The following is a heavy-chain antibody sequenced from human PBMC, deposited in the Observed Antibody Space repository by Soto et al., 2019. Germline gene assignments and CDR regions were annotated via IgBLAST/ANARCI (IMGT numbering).Heavy chain of an antibody. J-gene: IGHJ4*02. D-gene: IGHD5-12*01. CDR2: IYHSGST. V-gene: IGHV4-30-2*01. Sequence: PSETLSLTCAVSGGSISSGGYSWSWIRQPPGKGLEWIGYIYHSGSTYYNPSLKSRVTISVDRSKNQFSLKLSSVTAADTAVYYCASLYRGFLSIDYRGQGTLVTVSS. CDR3: ASLYRGFLSIDY. CDR1: GGSISSGGYS.